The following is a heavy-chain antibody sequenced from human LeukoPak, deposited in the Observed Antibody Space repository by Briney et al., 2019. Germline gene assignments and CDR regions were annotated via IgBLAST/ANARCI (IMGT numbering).Heavy chain of an antibody. D-gene: IGHD4-17*01. CDR3: ARYDYGDCWFDP. Sequence: SETLSLTCTVSGGSMNNYYWSWTRQAPGKGLEWIGYISDSGSTNYNPSLRSRVTISVDTSKNQFSLKLSSVTAADTALYYCARYDYGDCWFDPWGQGTLVTVSS. J-gene: IGHJ5*02. V-gene: IGHV4-59*01. CDR2: ISDSGST. CDR1: GGSMNNYY.